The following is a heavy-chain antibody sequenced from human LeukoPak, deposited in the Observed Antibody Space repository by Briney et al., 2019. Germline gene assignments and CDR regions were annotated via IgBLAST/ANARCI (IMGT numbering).Heavy chain of an antibody. Sequence: GASVKVSCKASGYTFTSYGISWVRQAPGQGLERMGWISAYNGNTNYAQKLQGRVTMTTDTSTSTAYMELRSLRSDDTAVYYCARDREYSSGWYVVYFDYWGQGTLVTVSS. J-gene: IGHJ4*02. D-gene: IGHD6-19*01. CDR3: ARDREYSSGWYVVYFDY. CDR2: ISAYNGNT. CDR1: GYTFTSYG. V-gene: IGHV1-18*01.